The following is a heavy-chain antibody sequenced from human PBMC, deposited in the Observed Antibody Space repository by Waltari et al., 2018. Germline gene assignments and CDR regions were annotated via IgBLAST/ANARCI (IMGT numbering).Heavy chain of an antibody. Sequence: QLQLQESGPGLVKPSETLSLTCTVSGGSISSSRYYWGWIRQPPGKGLEWIGSIYYSGSTYYNPSLKSRVTISVDTSKNQFSLKLSSVTAADTAVYYCARDRREYYYYYMDVWGKGTTVTISS. J-gene: IGHJ6*03. CDR1: GGSISSSRYY. V-gene: IGHV4-39*07. CDR3: ARDRREYYYYYMDV. CDR2: IYYSGST. D-gene: IGHD3-10*01.